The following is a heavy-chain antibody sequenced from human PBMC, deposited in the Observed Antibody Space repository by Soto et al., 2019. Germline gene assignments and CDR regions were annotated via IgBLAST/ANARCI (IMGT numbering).Heavy chain of an antibody. CDR2: INTISDT. D-gene: IGHD1-1*01. V-gene: IGHV3-11*03. J-gene: IGHJ6*02. CDR3: ASGNDSMDV. Sequence: QVQLMQSGGGLVKPGGSLRLSCAASGFMFSDYYMTWIRQTPVRGLEWCAYINTISDTNYADSVRGRFTIYRDNDRNSLFLQMTSLRLEDSAVYYCASGNDSMDVWGQGTTVTVSS. CDR1: GFMFSDYY.